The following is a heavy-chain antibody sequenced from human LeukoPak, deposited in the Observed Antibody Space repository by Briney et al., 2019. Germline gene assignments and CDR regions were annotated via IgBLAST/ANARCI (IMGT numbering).Heavy chain of an antibody. D-gene: IGHD3-22*01. V-gene: IGHV3-23*01. CDR2: INTGDGT. Sequence: GGSLRLSCAASGFTFSSYTMSWVRQAPGKGLEWVSAINTGDGTTYADSVKGRFTISRDNSKNTLYLQMNSLRAEDTAVYYCAKDWHDTSGYYYRTALFDYWGQGTLVTVSS. CDR3: AKDWHDTSGYYYRTALFDY. J-gene: IGHJ4*02. CDR1: GFTFSSYT.